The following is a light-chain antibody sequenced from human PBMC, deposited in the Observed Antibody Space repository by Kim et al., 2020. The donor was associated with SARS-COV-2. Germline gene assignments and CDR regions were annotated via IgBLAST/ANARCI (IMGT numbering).Light chain of an antibody. CDR3: QKYNSTTQT. CDR2: AAT. CDR1: RGISNN. J-gene: IGKJ1*01. V-gene: IGKV1-27*01. Sequence: ASIGARVTITNRASRGISNNLAWNQQKPGKVPKIVMYAATTLQSGVPSRFSGSGSGTGFTLTISSLQPKDVTTYYCQKYNSTTQTFGQGTEVNIK.